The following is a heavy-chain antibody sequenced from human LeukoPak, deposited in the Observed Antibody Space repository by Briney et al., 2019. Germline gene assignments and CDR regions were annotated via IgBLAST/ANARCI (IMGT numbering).Heavy chain of an antibody. D-gene: IGHD4-17*01. CDR2: IIPIFGTA. Sequence: AASVKVSCKASGGTFSSYAISWVRQAPGQGLEWMGGIIPIFGTANYAQKFQGRVTITADESTSTAYMEQSSLRSEDTAVYYCARVGDYGDYFDYWGQGTLVSVSS. V-gene: IGHV1-69*13. J-gene: IGHJ4*02. CDR1: GGTFSSYA. CDR3: ARVGDYGDYFDY.